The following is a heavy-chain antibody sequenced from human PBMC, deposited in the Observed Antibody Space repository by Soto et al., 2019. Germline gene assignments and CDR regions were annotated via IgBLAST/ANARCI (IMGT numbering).Heavy chain of an antibody. Sequence: PSLTCTVSGGSISSGGYYWSWIRQHPGKGLEWIGYIYYSGSTYYNPSLKSRVTISVDTSKNQFSLKLSSVTAADTAVYYCARGPMYYDFWSGPDYWGQGTLVTVSS. J-gene: IGHJ4*02. D-gene: IGHD3-3*01. CDR3: ARGPMYYDFWSGPDY. CDR2: IYYSGST. CDR1: GGSISSGGYY. V-gene: IGHV4-31*03.